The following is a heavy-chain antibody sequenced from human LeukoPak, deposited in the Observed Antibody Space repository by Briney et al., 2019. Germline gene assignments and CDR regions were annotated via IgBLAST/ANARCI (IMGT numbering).Heavy chain of an antibody. Sequence: GGSLRLSCAASGFTFSSYAMHWVRQAPGKGLEWVSYISSLSGTIYYADSVKGRFTISRDNAKNSLYLQMNSLRAEDTAVYYCAELGITMIGGVWGKGTTVTISS. CDR1: GFTFSSYA. CDR2: ISSLSGTI. CDR3: AELGITMIGGV. D-gene: IGHD3-10*02. V-gene: IGHV3-48*04. J-gene: IGHJ6*04.